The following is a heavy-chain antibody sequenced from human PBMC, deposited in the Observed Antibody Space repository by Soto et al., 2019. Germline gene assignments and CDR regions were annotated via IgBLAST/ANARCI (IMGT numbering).Heavy chain of an antibody. J-gene: IGHJ5*02. CDR1: GGTFSSYA. CDR2: IIPIFGTA. V-gene: IGHV1-69*12. Sequence: QVQLVQSGAEVKKPGSSVKVSCKASGGTFSSYAISWVRQAPGQGLEWMGGIIPIFGTANYAQKFQGRVTITEDEYTNTVXMELSSLRSEDTAVYYCAIVPGIAVAGRVFDWFDPWGQGTLVTVSS. D-gene: IGHD6-19*01. CDR3: AIVPGIAVAGRVFDWFDP.